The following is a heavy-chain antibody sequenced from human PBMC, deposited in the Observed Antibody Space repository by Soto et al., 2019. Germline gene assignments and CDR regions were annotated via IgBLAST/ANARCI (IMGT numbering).Heavy chain of an antibody. V-gene: IGHV3-21*01. D-gene: IGHD1-20*01. CDR1: GFTFSTFS. CDR3: ARNTESQNNWVPFAP. J-gene: IGHJ5*02. Sequence: EVQLVESGGGLVKPGESLRLSCAASGFTFSTFSMNWVRQAPGKGLEWVSSISTSGLYIYYANSVKGRFTISRDNAKNSLYLQMNSLRVEDTAVYYCARNTESQNNWVPFAPWGQGTLVTVSS. CDR2: ISTSGLYI.